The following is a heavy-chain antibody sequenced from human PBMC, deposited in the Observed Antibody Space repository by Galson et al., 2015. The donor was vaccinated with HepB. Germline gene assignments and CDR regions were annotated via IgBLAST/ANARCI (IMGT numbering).Heavy chain of an antibody. V-gene: IGHV3-72*01. CDR1: GFTFSDHY. CDR3: ARSASSGFLSYYFGMDV. J-gene: IGHJ6*02. D-gene: IGHD3-22*01. CDR2: TRNKDNSYTT. Sequence: SLRLSCAASGFTFSDHYMDWVRQAPGKGLEWVGRTRNKDNSYTTEYAASVKGRFTIPRDDSKNSLYLQMNSLKTEDTAVYYCARSASSGFLSYYFGMDVWGQGTTVTVSS.